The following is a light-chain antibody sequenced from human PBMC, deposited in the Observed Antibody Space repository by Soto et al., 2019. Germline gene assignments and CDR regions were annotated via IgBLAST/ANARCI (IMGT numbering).Light chain of an antibody. J-gene: IGLJ2*01. CDR3: TPYTSGRTV. V-gene: IGLV2-14*01. CDR1: SSDVGGHTY. Sequence: QSALTQPASVSGSPGQSITISCTGASSDVGGHTYVSWYQQHPGRAPKLMIFEVSNRPSGVSHRFSGSKSGKTASLTISGLQADDEADYYCTPYTSGRTVFGGGTKLTVL. CDR2: EVS.